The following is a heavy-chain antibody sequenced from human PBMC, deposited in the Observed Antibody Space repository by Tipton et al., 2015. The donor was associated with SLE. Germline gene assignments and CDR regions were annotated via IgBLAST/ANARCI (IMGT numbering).Heavy chain of an antibody. J-gene: IGHJ3*02. CDR3: ARDYYGSGSYYQPGAFDI. CDR1: GGSITSYY. V-gene: IGHV4-59*08. Sequence: TLSLTCTVSGGSITSYYWSWIRQPPGKGLEWILYIYYSGSTNYNPSLKSRVTISVDTSKNQFSLKLSPVTAADTAVYYCARDYYGSGSYYQPGAFDIWGQWTRVTVSS. D-gene: IGHD3-10*01. CDR2: IYYSGST.